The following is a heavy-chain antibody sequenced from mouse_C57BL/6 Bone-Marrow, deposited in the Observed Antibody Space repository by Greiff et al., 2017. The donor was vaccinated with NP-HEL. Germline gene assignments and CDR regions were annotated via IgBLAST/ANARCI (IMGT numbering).Heavy chain of an antibody. D-gene: IGHD2-2*01. Sequence: EVKLQESGPELVKPGASVKISCKASGYSFTGYYMHWVKQSHGNILDWIGYIYPYNGVSSYNQKFKGKATLTVDKSSSTAYMELRSLTSEDSAVYYCARGHLDGYDGYAMDYWGQGTSVTVSS. CDR2: IYPYNGVS. CDR3: ARGHLDGYDGYAMDY. J-gene: IGHJ4*01. CDR1: GYSFTGYY. V-gene: IGHV1-31*01.